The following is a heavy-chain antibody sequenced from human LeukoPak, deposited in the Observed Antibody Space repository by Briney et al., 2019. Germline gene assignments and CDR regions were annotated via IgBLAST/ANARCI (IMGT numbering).Heavy chain of an antibody. CDR3: VSRGCTANACFVSSFNCFDH. CDR1: GLTFSRYW. J-gene: IGHJ4*02. V-gene: IGHV3-7*03. CDR2: INQDGSEK. Sequence: GGSLRLSCAASGLTFSRYWLTWVRQAPGKGLEWVANINQDGSEKNYVDSVKVRFTISRDNAKSSLYLQMNSLRDEDTAVYHCVSRGCTANACFVSSFNCFDHWGQGSLVTVSS. D-gene: IGHD2-8*02.